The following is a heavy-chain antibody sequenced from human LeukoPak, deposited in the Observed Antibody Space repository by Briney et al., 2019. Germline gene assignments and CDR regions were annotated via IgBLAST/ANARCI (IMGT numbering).Heavy chain of an antibody. J-gene: IGHJ4*02. D-gene: IGHD3-10*01. CDR3: AKGFYGSGSYPIDY. CDR1: GFTFSSYA. V-gene: IGHV3-23*01. CDR2: ISGSGGST. Sequence: PGGSLRLSCAASGFTFSSYAMSWVRQAPGKGLEWVSAISGSGGSTYYADSVKGRFTISRDNSKNTLYLQMNSLRAEDTAVYYCAKGFYGSGSYPIDYWGQGTLVTVSS.